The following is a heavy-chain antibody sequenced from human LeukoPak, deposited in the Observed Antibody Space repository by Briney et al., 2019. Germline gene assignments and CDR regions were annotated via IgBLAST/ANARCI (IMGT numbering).Heavy chain of an antibody. CDR1: GGTFSSYA. CDR3: ASYDYGDYGPDY. V-gene: IGHV1-69*05. J-gene: IGHJ4*02. D-gene: IGHD4-17*01. CDR2: IIPIFGTA. Sequence: SVKVSCKASGGTFSSYANSWVRQAPGQGLGWMGGIIPIFGTANYAQKFQGRVTITTDESTSTAYMELSSLRSEDTAVYYCASYDYGDYGPDYWGQETLVTVSS.